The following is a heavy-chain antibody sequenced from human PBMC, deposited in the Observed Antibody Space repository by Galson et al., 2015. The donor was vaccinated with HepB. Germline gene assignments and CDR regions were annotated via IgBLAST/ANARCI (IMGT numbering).Heavy chain of an antibody. D-gene: IGHD5-18*01. CDR1: GGTFSSYA. J-gene: IGHJ4*02. V-gene: IGHV1-69*13. CDR2: IIPIFGTA. Sequence: SVKVSCKASGGTFSSYAISWVRQAPGQGLEWMGGIIPIFGTANYAQKFQGRVTITADESTSTAYMELSSLRSEDTAVYYCAGSSGYSYGNFDYWGQGTLVTVSS. CDR3: AGSSGYSYGNFDY.